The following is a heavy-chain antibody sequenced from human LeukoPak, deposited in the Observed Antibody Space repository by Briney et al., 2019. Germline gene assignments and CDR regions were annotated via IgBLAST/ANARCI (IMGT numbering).Heavy chain of an antibody. D-gene: IGHD4-17*01. Sequence: PGGSLRLSCAASGFTFSSYWMSWVRQAPGKGMEWVANIKQDGSEKYYVDSVKGRFTISRHNAKNSLYLQMNSLRAEDTAVYYCAREGNHDYGDYVLGYWGQGTLVTVSS. CDR2: IKQDGSEK. J-gene: IGHJ4*02. V-gene: IGHV3-7*01. CDR3: AREGNHDYGDYVLGY. CDR1: GFTFSSYW.